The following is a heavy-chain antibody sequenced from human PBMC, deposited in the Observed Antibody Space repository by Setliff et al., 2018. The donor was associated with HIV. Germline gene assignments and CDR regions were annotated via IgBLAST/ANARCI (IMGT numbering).Heavy chain of an antibody. CDR3: VRGVQSPPHYSYYYMDV. CDR1: RSTFNRHT. Sequence: SVKVSCKASRSTFNRHTINWVRQAPGQGLDWRGRIIPILGVANYAQRFQGKVTITAETSTSTAYMELTSLRFDDTAMYYCVRGVQSPPHYSYYYMDVWGEGT. CDR2: IIPILGVA. J-gene: IGHJ6*03. V-gene: IGHV1-69*02. D-gene: IGHD3-3*01.